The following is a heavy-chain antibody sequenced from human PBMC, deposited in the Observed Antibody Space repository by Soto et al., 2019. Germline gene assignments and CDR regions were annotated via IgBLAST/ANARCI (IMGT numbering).Heavy chain of an antibody. V-gene: IGHV3-30*18. CDR2: ILYDGDYK. CDR1: GFTFSTYG. Sequence: PGGSLRLSCAASGFTFSTYGMHWVRQAPGKGLQWLAVILYDGDYKYYADSVKGRFTISRDNSKNTLDLQMNSLRGEVTAVYYCAKEYSGYYYYYYMDVWGKGTTVTVSS. CDR3: AKEYSGYYYYYYMDV. J-gene: IGHJ6*03. D-gene: IGHD5-12*01.